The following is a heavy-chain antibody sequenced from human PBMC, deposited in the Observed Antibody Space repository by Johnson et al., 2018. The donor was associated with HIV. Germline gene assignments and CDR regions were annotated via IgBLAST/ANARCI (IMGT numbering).Heavy chain of an antibody. J-gene: IGHJ3*02. D-gene: IGHD3-16*01. V-gene: IGHV3-9*01. CDR3: AKDRGRPGTPAGLDI. Sequence: VQLVESGGGLVQPGRSLRLSCVASGFTFDDYAMHWVRQAPGKGLEWVSGISWNSGNIAYADFVRGRFTISRDNAKNSRFLQMNSLRDEDPARYYCAKDRGRPGTPAGLDIWGQGTMVTVSS. CDR2: ISWNSGNI. CDR1: GFTFDDYA.